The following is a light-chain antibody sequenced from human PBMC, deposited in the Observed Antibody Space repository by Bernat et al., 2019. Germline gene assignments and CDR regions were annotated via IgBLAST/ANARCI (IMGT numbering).Light chain of an antibody. CDR3: QHYDNLRRT. V-gene: IGKV1-33*01. J-gene: IGKJ1*01. CDR1: QDITNF. Sequence: DIQMTQSPSSLSASVGDRVTITCQASQDITNFLGWYQHKPGKAPKVLIYDASNLETGVPPRFSGSGSGTEFNLTINNLQPEDTATYFCQHYDNLRRTFGQGTRVEIK. CDR2: DAS.